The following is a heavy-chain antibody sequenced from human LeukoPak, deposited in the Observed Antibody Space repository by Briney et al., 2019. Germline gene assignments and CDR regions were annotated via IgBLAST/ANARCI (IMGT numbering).Heavy chain of an antibody. V-gene: IGHV4-39*01. CDR1: GGSISSSSYY. CDR2: IYYSGST. Sequence: SETLSLTCTVSGGSISSSSYYWGWIRQPPGKGLEWIGSIYYSGSTYYNPSLKSRVTISVDTSKNQFSLKLSSVTAADTAVYYCARPAAFYHDAFDIWGQGTMVTVSS. CDR3: ARPAAFYHDAFDI. D-gene: IGHD2-2*01. J-gene: IGHJ3*02.